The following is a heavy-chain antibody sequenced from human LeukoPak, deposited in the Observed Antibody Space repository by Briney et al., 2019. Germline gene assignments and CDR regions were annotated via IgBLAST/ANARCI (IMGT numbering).Heavy chain of an antibody. CDR1: EFTFSGYW. D-gene: IGHD2-2*01. J-gene: IGHJ6*03. CDR3: ARDGSSSRLYYMDV. Sequence: PGGSLRLSCAASEFTFSGYWMNWVRQAPGKGPEWVANINQDGSEKHYVDSVKGRFTISGDNAKNSLYLQMNSLRAEDTAVYYCARDGSSSRLYYMDVWGKGTTVTVSS. CDR2: INQDGSEK. V-gene: IGHV3-7*01.